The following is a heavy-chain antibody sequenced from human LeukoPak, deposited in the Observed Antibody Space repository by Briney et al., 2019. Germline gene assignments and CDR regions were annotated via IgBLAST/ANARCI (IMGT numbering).Heavy chain of an antibody. CDR3: ARDGDGYNPAYY. D-gene: IGHD5-24*01. CDR2: IYHSGST. J-gene: IGHJ4*02. CDR1: GGSISSGGYY. V-gene: IGHV4-30-2*01. Sequence: PSETLSLTCTVSGGSISSGGYYWSWIRQPPGKGLEWIGYIYHSGSTYYNPSLKSRVTISVDRSKNQFSLKLSSVTAADTAVYYCARDGDGYNPAYYWGQGTLVTVSS.